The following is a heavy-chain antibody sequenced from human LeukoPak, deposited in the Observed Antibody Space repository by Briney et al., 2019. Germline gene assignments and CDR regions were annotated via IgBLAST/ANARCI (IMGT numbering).Heavy chain of an antibody. CDR2: IYTSGST. D-gene: IGHD5-12*01. CDR3: ARRPGWLNSAWFDP. CDR1: GGSISSGSYY. J-gene: IGHJ5*02. V-gene: IGHV4-61*09. Sequence: SETLSLTCTVSGGSISSGSYYWTWIRQPAGKGLEWIGHIYTSGSTNYNPSLKSRVTIAMDTSKNHFSLKLSSGTAADTAVYYCARRPGWLNSAWFDPWGQGTLVTVSS.